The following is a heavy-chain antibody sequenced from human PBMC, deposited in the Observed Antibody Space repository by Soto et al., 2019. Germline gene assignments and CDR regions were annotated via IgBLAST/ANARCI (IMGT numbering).Heavy chain of an antibody. CDR1: GYTFTSYG. CDR2: ISAYNGNT. V-gene: IGHV1-18*01. CDR3: ARDLYGDYSRDAFDI. Sequence: ASVKVSCKASGYTFTSYGISWGRQAPGQGLEWMGWISAYNGNTNYAQKLQGRVTMTTDTSTSTAYMELRSLRSDDTAVYYCARDLYGDYSRDAFDIWGQGTMVTVSS. J-gene: IGHJ3*02. D-gene: IGHD4-17*01.